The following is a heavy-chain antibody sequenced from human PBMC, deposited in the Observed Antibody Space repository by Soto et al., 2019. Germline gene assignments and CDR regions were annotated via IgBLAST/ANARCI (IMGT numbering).Heavy chain of an antibody. CDR3: AKDFGITMVRGEPYYYYGMDV. CDR1: GFTFSSYG. D-gene: IGHD3-10*01. V-gene: IGHV3-30*18. Sequence: GGSLRLSCAASGFTFSSYGMHWVRQAPGKGLEWVAVISYDGSNKYYADSVKGRFTISRDNSKNTLYLQMNSLRAEDTAVYYCAKDFGITMVRGEPYYYYGMDVWGQGTTVTVSS. J-gene: IGHJ6*02. CDR2: ISYDGSNK.